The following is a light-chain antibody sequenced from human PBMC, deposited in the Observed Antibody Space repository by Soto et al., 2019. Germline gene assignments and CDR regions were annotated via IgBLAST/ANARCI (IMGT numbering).Light chain of an antibody. CDR3: CSYAGTYIPL. CDR1: SSDVGAYNF. Sequence: QSALTQPRSVSGSPGQSVTISCTGTSSDVGAYNFVSWYQHNPGKAPKLMIFDVSARPSGVPDRFSGSKSANTASLTISGLQTEDEADYYCCSYAGTYIPLFGGGTKL. CDR2: DVS. J-gene: IGLJ2*01. V-gene: IGLV2-11*01.